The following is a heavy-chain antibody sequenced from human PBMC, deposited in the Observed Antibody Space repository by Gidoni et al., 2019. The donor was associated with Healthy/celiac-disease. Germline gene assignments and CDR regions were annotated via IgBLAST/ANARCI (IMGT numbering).Heavy chain of an antibody. Sequence: EVQLVESGGGLVQPGRSLRLSCTASGFTFGDYALSWFRQAPGKGLEWVGFIRSKAYGGTTEYAASVKGRFTISRDDSKSIAYLQMNSLKTEDTAVYYCTREYGDLSYYYYGMDVWGQGTTVTVSS. D-gene: IGHD4-17*01. CDR2: IRSKAYGGTT. CDR3: TREYGDLSYYYYGMDV. V-gene: IGHV3-49*03. J-gene: IGHJ6*02. CDR1: GFTFGDYA.